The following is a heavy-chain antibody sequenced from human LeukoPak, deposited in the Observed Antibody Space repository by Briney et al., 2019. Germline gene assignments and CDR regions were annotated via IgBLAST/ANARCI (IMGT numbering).Heavy chain of an antibody. CDR3: ARVDSSGWSYNWFDP. Sequence: SETLSLTCTVSGGSISSYYWSWIRQPPGKGLEWIGYIYYSGSTNYNPSLKSRVTISVDTSKNQFPLKLSSVTAADTAVYYCARVDSSGWSYNWFDPWGQGTLVTVSS. CDR2: IYYSGST. J-gene: IGHJ5*02. CDR1: GGSISSYY. V-gene: IGHV4-59*01. D-gene: IGHD6-19*01.